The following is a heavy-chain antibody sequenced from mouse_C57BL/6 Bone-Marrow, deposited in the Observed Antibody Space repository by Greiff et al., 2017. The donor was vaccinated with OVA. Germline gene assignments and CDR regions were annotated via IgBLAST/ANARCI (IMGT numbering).Heavy chain of an antibody. J-gene: IGHJ4*01. V-gene: IGHV1-78*01. D-gene: IGHD1-1*01. Sequence: QVQLKESDAELVKPGASVKISCKVSGYTFPDHTIHWMKQRPEQGLEWIGYIYPRAGSTKYNEKFKGKATLTADKSSSTAYMQLNSLTSEYSAVYFCARGDYYSPRDYAMDYWGQGTSVTVSS. CDR1: GYTFPDHT. CDR3: ARGDYYSPRDYAMDY. CDR2: IYPRAGST.